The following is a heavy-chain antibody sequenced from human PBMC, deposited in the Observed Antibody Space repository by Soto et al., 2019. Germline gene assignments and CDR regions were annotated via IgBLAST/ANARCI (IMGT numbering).Heavy chain of an antibody. Sequence: QVQLVESGGGVVQPGRSLRLSCAASGFTFSSYGMHWVRQAPGKGLEWVAVISYDGSNKYYADSVKGRFTISRDNSKNTLYRQMNSLRAEDTAVYYCAKDRAITMVRGVNASPTDYWGQGTLVTVSS. D-gene: IGHD3-10*01. CDR2: ISYDGSNK. CDR1: GFTFSSYG. V-gene: IGHV3-30*18. J-gene: IGHJ4*02. CDR3: AKDRAITMVRGVNASPTDY.